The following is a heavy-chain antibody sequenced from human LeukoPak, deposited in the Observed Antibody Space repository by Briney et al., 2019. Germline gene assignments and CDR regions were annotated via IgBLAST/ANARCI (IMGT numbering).Heavy chain of an antibody. J-gene: IGHJ4*02. D-gene: IGHD4-17*01. CDR1: GGSIIGHW. V-gene: IGHV4-59*08. Sequence: SETLSLTCSVSGGSIIGHWRSWIRQPPGQGLEWIGDVFYSGSNNYNPSLKSRLTISLDTSKYQFSLNLRSVTATDTAMYYCARRNTADASIDFWGQGTLVTASS. CDR2: VFYSGSN. CDR3: ARRNTADASIDF.